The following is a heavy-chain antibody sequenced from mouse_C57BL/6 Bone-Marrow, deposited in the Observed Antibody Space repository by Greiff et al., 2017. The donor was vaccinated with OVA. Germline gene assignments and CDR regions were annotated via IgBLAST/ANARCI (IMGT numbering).Heavy chain of an antibody. Sequence: VQLQQSGPELVKPGASVKLSCKASGYTFTSYDINWVKQRPGQGLEWIGWIYPRDGSTKYTEKFKGKATLTVDTSSSTAYMELHSLTSEDSAVYFGAVVAPYFDVWGTGTTVTVSS. CDR3: AVVAPYFDV. J-gene: IGHJ1*03. CDR2: IYPRDGST. CDR1: GYTFTSYD. D-gene: IGHD1-1*01. V-gene: IGHV1-85*01.